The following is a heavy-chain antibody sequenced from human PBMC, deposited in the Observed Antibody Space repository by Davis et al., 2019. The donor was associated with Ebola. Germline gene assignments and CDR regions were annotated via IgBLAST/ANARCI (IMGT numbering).Heavy chain of an antibody. D-gene: IGHD1-26*01. CDR1: GYTFTSYG. J-gene: IGHJ5*02. V-gene: IGHV1-3*01. Sequence: ASVKVSCKASGYTFTSYGIHWVRQAPGQRLEWMGWINAGNGDTKYSQRFQDRVTFTRDTSASTAYMELSSLRFEDTAIYYCAKTIVGTDYNHWGQGAQVTVSS. CDR2: INAGNGDT. CDR3: AKTIVGTDYNH.